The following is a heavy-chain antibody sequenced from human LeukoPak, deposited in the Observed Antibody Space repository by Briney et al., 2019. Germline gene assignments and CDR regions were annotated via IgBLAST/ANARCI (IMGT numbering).Heavy chain of an antibody. V-gene: IGHV3-7*01. D-gene: IGHD1-14*01. CDR3: TRDRSRAEDD. CDR1: GFTCSGHW. J-gene: IGHJ4*02. Sequence: GGSLRLSCAASGFTCSGHWMSWVRQAPGKGLEWVANINQGGSDKYYVDSVKGRITISRDNANNFLYLQMNRLRGEDTAVYYCTRDRSRAEDDWGEGTLVTVSS. CDR2: INQGGSDK.